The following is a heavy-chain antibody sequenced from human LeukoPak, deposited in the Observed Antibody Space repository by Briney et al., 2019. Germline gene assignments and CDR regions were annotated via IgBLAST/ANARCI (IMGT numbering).Heavy chain of an antibody. CDR1: GYTFTGYY. CDR3: ARDPNPAYCSGTSCSRSQFDY. D-gene: IGHD2-2*01. Sequence: GASVKVSCKASGYTFTGYYIHWVRQAPGQGLEWMGIINPSGGSTTYAQKFQGRVTLTRDTSTSTVYMELSSLRSEDTAVYFCARDPNPAYCSGTSCSRSQFDYWGQGTLVTVSS. J-gene: IGHJ4*02. CDR2: INPSGGST. V-gene: IGHV1-46*01.